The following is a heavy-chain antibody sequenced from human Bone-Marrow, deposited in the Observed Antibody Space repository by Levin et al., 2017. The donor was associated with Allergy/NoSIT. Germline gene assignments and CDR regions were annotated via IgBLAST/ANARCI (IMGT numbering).Heavy chain of an antibody. Sequence: ASVKVSCKASGYTFTTYAMNWVRQAPGQGLEWVGWINTETGHPTYAQGFTGRFVFSLDTSVSTAYLQISSLKAEETAVYYCARGRYCSGGRCYSDYWGQGTLVTVSS. CDR2: INTETGHP. CDR1: GYTFTTYA. CDR3: ARGRYCSGGRCYSDY. V-gene: IGHV7-4-1*02. J-gene: IGHJ4*02. D-gene: IGHD2-15*01.